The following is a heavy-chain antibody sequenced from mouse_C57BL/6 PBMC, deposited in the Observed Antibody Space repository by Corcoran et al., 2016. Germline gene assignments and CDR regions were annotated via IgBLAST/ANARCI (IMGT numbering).Heavy chain of an antibody. Sequence: EVQLQQSGPELVKPGASVKISCKASGYTFTDYYMNWVKQSHGKSLEWIGDINPNNGGTSYNQKFKGKATLTVDKSSSTAYMELRSLTSEDSAVYYCAREWSHFDYGGQGTTLTVSS. J-gene: IGHJ2*01. CDR1: GYTFTDYY. CDR3: AREWSHFDY. D-gene: IGHD1-1*02. V-gene: IGHV1-26*01. CDR2: INPNNGGT.